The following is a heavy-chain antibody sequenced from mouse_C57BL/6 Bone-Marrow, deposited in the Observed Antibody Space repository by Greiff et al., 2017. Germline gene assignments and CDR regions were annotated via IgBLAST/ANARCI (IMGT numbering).Heavy chain of an antibody. CDR1: GYTFTDYY. J-gene: IGHJ2*01. CDR2: IYPGSGNT. CDR3: ARGGVSLRDYFDY. Sequence: QVQLQQSGPELVKPGASVKISCKASGYTFTDYYINWVKQRPGQGLAWIGWIYPGSGNTKYNEKFKGKATLTVDTSSSTAYMQLSSLTSEDSAVYFCARGGVSLRDYFDYWGKGTTLTVSS. V-gene: IGHV1-84*01.